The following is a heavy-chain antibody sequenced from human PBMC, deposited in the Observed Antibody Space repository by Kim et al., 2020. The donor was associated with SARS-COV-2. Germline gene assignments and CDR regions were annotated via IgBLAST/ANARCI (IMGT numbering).Heavy chain of an antibody. CDR1: GFTFTSSA. D-gene: IGHD2-2*01. CDR2: IVVGSGNT. J-gene: IGHJ3*02. Sequence: SVKVSCKASGFTFTSSAMQWVRQARGQRLAWIGWIVVGSGNTNYAQKFQERVTITRDMSTSTAYMELSSLRSEDTAVYYCAAEGYCSSTSCYGAAFDIWGQGTMVTVSS. V-gene: IGHV1-58*02. CDR3: AAEGYCSSTSCYGAAFDI.